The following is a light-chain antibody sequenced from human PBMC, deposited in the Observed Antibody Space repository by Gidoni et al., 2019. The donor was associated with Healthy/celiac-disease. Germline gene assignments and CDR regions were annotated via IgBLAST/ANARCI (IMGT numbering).Light chain of an antibody. CDR2: GAS. Sequence: IVLTQSPASLSLSPGERATLSCRASPSASSSYLAWYQQKPGPAPRLLIHGASSRATSIPDRFSGSGSGTDYTITISRMEPEDFAVYYCQQYGSSTPITFGQXTRLEIK. CDR1: PSASSSY. J-gene: IGKJ5*01. V-gene: IGKV3-20*01. CDR3: QQYGSSTPIT.